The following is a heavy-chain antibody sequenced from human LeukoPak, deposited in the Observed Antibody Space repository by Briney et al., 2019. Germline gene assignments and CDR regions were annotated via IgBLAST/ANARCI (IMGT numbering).Heavy chain of an antibody. Sequence: ASVKVSCKVSGYTFTGYYMHWVRQAPGQGLEWMGWINPNSGGTNYAQKFQGGVTMTRDTSISTAHMELSRLRSDDTAVYYCARGAGGILIHLWNYFDYWGQGTLVTVSS. CDR2: INPNSGGT. CDR1: GYTFTGYY. V-gene: IGHV1-2*02. J-gene: IGHJ4*02. D-gene: IGHD5-18*01. CDR3: ARGAGGILIHLWNYFDY.